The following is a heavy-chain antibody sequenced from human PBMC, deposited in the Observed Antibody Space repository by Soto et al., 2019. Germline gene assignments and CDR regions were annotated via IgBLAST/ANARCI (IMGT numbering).Heavy chain of an antibody. D-gene: IGHD2-15*01. CDR2: INGNRDTK. CDR3: AGCSGNSCYSYGVDV. Sequence: EVQLVESGGGLVQPGGSLRVSCAASGFTFSSCGMNWGRQAPGKGLEWGSYINGNRDTKYYADSVKGRFTNSIDNAKNLLYLQMNSLRDEETAVYYCAGCSGNSCYSYGVDVWGQGATVTVSS. CDR1: GFTFSSCG. V-gene: IGHV3-48*02. J-gene: IGHJ6*02.